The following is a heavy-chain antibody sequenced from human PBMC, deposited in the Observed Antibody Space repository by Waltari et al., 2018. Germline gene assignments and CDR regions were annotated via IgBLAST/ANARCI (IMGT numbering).Heavy chain of an antibody. Sequence: DVHLVQSGGGVEQPGGSLRLSCEASGFTFKDHSMHWVRQAPGKGLGGVSHINWNGDSTNYADSVNGRFTIARDNSKNSLYLQMTSLRAEDTAFYYCVKGVGVSWYVGYYFEYWGQGALVTVSS. CDR3: VKGVGVSWYVGYYFEY. CDR1: GFTFKDHS. D-gene: IGHD6-13*01. CDR2: INWNGDST. J-gene: IGHJ4*02. V-gene: IGHV3-43*01.